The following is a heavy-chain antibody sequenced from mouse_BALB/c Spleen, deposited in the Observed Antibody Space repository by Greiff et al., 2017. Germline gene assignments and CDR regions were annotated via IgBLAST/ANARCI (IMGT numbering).Heavy chain of an antibody. CDR1: GYSITSDYA. J-gene: IGHJ4*01. D-gene: IGHD2-4*01. CDR3: AREGITLYYYAMDY. CDR2: ISYSGST. V-gene: IGHV3-2*02. Sequence: DVQLQESGPGLVKPSQSLSLTCTVTGYSITSDYAWNWIRQFPGNKLEWMGYISYSGSTSYNPSLKSRISITRDTSKNQFFLQLNSVTTEDTATYYCAREGITLYYYAMDYWGQGTSVTVSS.